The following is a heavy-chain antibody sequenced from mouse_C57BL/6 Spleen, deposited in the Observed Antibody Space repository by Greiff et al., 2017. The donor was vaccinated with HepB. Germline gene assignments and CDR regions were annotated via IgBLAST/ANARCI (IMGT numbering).Heavy chain of an antibody. CDR2: IDPETGGT. J-gene: IGHJ4*01. D-gene: IGHD4-1*01. CDR1: GYTFTDYE. Sequence: QVQLKQSGAELVRPGASVTLSCKASGYTFTDYEMHWVKQTPVHGLEWIGAIDPETGGTAYNQKFKGKAILTADKSSSTAYMELRSLTSEDSAVYYCTRKEELTGTYYYAMDYWGQGTSVTVSS. CDR3: TRKEELTGTYYYAMDY. V-gene: IGHV1-15*01.